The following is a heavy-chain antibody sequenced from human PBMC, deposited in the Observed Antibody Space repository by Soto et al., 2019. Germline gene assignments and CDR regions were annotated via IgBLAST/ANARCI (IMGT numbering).Heavy chain of an antibody. Sequence: EVQLLESGGGLVQPGGSLRLSCAASGFTFSSYAMSWVRQAPGKGLEWVSAISGGTSSTYYADSVKGRFTISRDNSKITLHLQMNSLRAEDTAVYYCAKERWAAAGTPTLDYWGQGTLVTVSS. CDR2: ISGGTSST. V-gene: IGHV3-23*01. D-gene: IGHD6-13*01. CDR1: GFTFSSYA. J-gene: IGHJ4*02. CDR3: AKERWAAAGTPTLDY.